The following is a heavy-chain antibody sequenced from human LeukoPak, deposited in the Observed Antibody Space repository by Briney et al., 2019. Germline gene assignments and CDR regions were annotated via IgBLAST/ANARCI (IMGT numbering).Heavy chain of an antibody. V-gene: IGHV4-39*01. CDR3: ARSRWSSQYYFDY. CDR1: GDSINNGNFY. Sequence: PSETLSLTCTVSGDSINNGNFYWGWIRQPPGKGLECIGSIYYSGSTYYNPSLKSRVTMSVDASKNQFSLKVRSVTAADTAVYYCARSRWSSQYYFDYWGQGTLVTVSS. J-gene: IGHJ4*02. D-gene: IGHD4-23*01. CDR2: IYYSGST.